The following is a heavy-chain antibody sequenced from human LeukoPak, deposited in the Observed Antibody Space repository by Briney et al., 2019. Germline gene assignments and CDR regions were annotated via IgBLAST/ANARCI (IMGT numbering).Heavy chain of an antibody. CDR2: MNPNSGNI. CDR1: GYTLTELS. V-gene: IGHV1-8*03. J-gene: IGHJ4*02. Sequence: GASVKVSCKVSGYTLTELSMHWVRQAPGQGLEWMGWMNPNSGNIGYAQKFQGRVTITRNTSISTVYMELSSLRSEDTAVYYCARSQRRARFLEWLGIDYWGQGTLVTVSS. D-gene: IGHD3-3*01. CDR3: ARSQRRARFLEWLGIDY.